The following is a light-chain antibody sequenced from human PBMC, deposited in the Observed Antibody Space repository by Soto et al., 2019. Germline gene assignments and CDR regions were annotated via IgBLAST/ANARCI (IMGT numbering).Light chain of an antibody. CDR3: QQFHSFPIT. J-gene: IGKJ5*01. CDR1: QSITIW. CDR2: DAS. V-gene: IGKV1-5*01. Sequence: DIQMTQSPSTLSASAGDRVTITCRASQSITIWLAWYQQKPGKAPKLLIYDASTLESGVPSRFSGSGSGTEFTLTICSLQPDDFATYYCQQFHSFPITFGPGTRLEIK.